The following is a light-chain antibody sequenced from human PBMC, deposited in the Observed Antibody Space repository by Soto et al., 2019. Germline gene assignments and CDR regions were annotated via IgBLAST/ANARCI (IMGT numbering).Light chain of an antibody. CDR1: QSISASH. CDR2: DAS. Sequence: EMVLTQSPGTLSLSPGDRATLSCRASQSISASHLAWYQQKPGQAPRLLIYDASSRANGIPARFTGSGSGTDFSLTISSLEPEDFAVYYCQQGSTWPTFGQGTKVDIK. V-gene: IGKV3D-20*02. CDR3: QQGSTWPT. J-gene: IGKJ1*01.